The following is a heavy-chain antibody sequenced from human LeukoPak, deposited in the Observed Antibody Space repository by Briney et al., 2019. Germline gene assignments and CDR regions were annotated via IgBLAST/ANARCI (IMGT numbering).Heavy chain of an antibody. CDR3: AREHSSGWYPEYWFDH. CDR2: ISSSGSTI. J-gene: IGHJ5*02. Sequence: PGGSLRLSCAASGFTFSDYFMTWIRQAPGKGLEWVSYISSSGSTIYYADSVRGRFTISRDNAKNSLYLQMNSLRAEDTAVYYCAREHSSGWYPEYWFDHWGQGTLVTVSS. V-gene: IGHV3-11*01. CDR1: GFTFSDYF. D-gene: IGHD6-19*01.